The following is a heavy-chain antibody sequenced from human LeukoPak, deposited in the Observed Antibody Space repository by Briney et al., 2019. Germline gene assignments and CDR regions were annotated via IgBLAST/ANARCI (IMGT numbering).Heavy chain of an antibody. Sequence: ASETLSLTCAVYGGSFSGYYWSWIRQPPGKGLEWIGEINHSGSTNYNPSLKSRVTISVDTSKNQFSLKLSSVTAADTAVYYCARTLSDSGLSYWGQGTLVTVSS. CDR1: GGSFSGYY. CDR2: INHSGST. J-gene: IGHJ4*02. V-gene: IGHV4-34*01. CDR3: ARTLSDSGLSY. D-gene: IGHD3/OR15-3a*01.